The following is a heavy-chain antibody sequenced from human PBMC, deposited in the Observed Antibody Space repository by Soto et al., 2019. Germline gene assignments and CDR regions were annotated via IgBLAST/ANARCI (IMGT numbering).Heavy chain of an antibody. J-gene: IGHJ6*02. Sequence: QLQLQESGPGLVKPSGTLSLTCTVSGGSISSSSYYWGWIRQPPGKGLEWIGSIYYSGSTYYNPSLTSRVTISVDTTENQCSLNQSSVTAAAPAVYYCARHQTVYVDYYYYGMDVWGQGTMVTVSS. CDR3: ARHQTVYVDYYYYGMDV. V-gene: IGHV4-39*01. D-gene: IGHD3-16*01. CDR1: GGSISSSSYY. CDR2: IYYSGST.